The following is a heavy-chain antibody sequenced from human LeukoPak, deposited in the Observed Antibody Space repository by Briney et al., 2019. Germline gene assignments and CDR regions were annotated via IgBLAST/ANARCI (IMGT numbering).Heavy chain of an antibody. CDR2: IYSSGNT. J-gene: IGHJ5*02. CDR1: GGSISSGSHY. Sequence: SETLSLTCTVPGGSISSGSHYWSWIRQPPGKGLEWIGRIYSSGNTNYNPSLKSRVTISLDTSKNQFSLNLSSVTAADTAVYYCAGEVGGSWFDPWGLGTLVTVSS. CDR3: AGEVGGSWFDP. V-gene: IGHV4-61*02. D-gene: IGHD1-26*01.